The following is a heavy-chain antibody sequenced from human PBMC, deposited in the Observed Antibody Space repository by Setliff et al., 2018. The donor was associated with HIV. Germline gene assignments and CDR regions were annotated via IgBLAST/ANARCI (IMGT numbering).Heavy chain of an antibody. CDR3: TRRFEKWLAFDY. Sequence: PSETLSLTCTVSGGSISSFSYYWAWIRQSPGKGLEWIGNVYHSGGTDYNSSLRSRVSISVDTSTNQFSLSLASVTAADTAVYYCTRRFEKWLAFDYWGQGTLVTVSS. J-gene: IGHJ4*02. CDR2: VYHSGGT. CDR1: GGSISSFSYY. D-gene: IGHD6-19*01. V-gene: IGHV4-39*01.